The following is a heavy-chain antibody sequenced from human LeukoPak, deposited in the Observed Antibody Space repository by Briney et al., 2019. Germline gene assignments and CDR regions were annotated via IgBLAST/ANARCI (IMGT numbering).Heavy chain of an antibody. CDR3: ATSSSGYYYVGY. Sequence: PSQTLSHTCTVSGGSISSGGYYWSWIRQHPGKGLEWIGYIYYSGSTYYNPSLKSRVTISVDTSKNQFSLKLSSVTAADTAVYYCATSSSGYYYVGYWGQGTLVTVSS. D-gene: IGHD3-22*01. J-gene: IGHJ4*02. V-gene: IGHV4-31*03. CDR2: IYYSGST. CDR1: GGSISSGGYY.